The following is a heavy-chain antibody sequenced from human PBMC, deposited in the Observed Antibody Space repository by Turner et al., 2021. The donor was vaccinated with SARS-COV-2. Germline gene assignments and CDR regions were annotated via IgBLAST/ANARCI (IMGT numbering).Heavy chain of an antibody. V-gene: IGHV3-23*01. CDR3: ARALINYCTNGVCFPFDP. Sequence: EVQLLESGGGLVQPGGSLRLSCAASGFTFSSYAMSWVRQAPGKGLEWVSVISGSGGTTYYADSVKGRFTISRDNSKNTLYLQMNSLRAEDTAVYYCARALINYCTNGVCFPFDPWGQGTLVTVSS. J-gene: IGHJ5*02. CDR1: GFTFSSYA. D-gene: IGHD2-8*01. CDR2: ISGSGGTT.